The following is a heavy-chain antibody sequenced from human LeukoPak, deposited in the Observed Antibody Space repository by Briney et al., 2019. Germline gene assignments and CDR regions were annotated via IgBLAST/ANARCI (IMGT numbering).Heavy chain of an antibody. CDR1: GGSISNYF. CDR3: ARGGYSFDNWFDP. J-gene: IGHJ5*02. V-gene: IGHV4-59*01. Sequence: SETLSLTCTVSGGSISNYFWSWIRQPPGKGLEWIAYIYYSGSTNYNPSLKSRVTISVDTSKNQFSLKLHSVSAADTAVYFCARGGYSFDNWFDPWGQGTLVTVSS. D-gene: IGHD5-18*01. CDR2: IYYSGST.